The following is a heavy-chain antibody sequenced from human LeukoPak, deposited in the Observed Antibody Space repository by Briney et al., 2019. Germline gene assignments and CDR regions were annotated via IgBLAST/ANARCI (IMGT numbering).Heavy chain of an antibody. V-gene: IGHV3-33*01. D-gene: IGHD3-22*01. CDR2: IWYDGSNK. CDR1: GFTFSSYG. CDR3: ARDKYYYDSSGYQYYFDY. Sequence: GGSLRLSCAASGFTFSSYGMHWVRQAPGKGLEWVAVIWYDGSNKYYADSVKGRFTISRDNSKNTLYLQMNSLRAEDTAVYYCARDKYYYDSSGYQYYFDYWGQGTLVTVSS. J-gene: IGHJ4*02.